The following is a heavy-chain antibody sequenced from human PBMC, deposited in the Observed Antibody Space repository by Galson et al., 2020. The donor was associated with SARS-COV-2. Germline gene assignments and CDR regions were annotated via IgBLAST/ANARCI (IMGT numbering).Heavy chain of an antibody. CDR3: SSFPDWSFSFTNMDV. CDR2: IRSKTYGGTT. Sequence: GGSLRFSCTASGFTFGDYAMSWFRQAPGKGLEWVGFIRSKTYGGTTEYAASVKGRFSISSDASKSIAFLQMNSLKIEDTAVYYCSSFPDWSFSFTNMDVWGKGTTVTVSS. J-gene: IGHJ6*03. V-gene: IGHV3-49*03. CDR1: GFTFGDYA. D-gene: IGHD3-9*01.